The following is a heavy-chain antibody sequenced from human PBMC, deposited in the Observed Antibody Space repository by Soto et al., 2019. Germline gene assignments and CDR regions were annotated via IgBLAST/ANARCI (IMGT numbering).Heavy chain of an antibody. CDR3: TSLSSSSILDYYYYGMDV. CDR1: GFTFSGSA. D-gene: IGHD6-6*01. CDR2: IRSKANSYAT. V-gene: IGHV3-73*01. J-gene: IGHJ6*02. Sequence: PGGSLRLSCAASGFTFSGSAMHWVRQASGKGLEWVGRIRSKANSYATAYAASVKGRFTISRDDSKNTAYLQMNSLKTEDTAVYYCTSLSSSSILDYYYYGMDVWGQGTTVTVSS.